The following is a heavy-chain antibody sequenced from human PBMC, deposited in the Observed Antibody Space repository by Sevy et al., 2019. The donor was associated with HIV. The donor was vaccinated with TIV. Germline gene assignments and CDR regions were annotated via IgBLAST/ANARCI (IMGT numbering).Heavy chain of an antibody. CDR3: ARYNFWSGHYDYFDY. Sequence: SETLSLTCSVSGGSISSHYWSWIRQPAGEGLEWIGRIDTCGGTNYNPSLKTRITMSIDTSKNQFSLRLRSVTAADTAVYYCARYNFWSGHYDYFDYWGPGALVTVSS. CDR1: GGSISSHY. D-gene: IGHD3-3*01. J-gene: IGHJ4*02. CDR2: IDTCGGT. V-gene: IGHV4-4*07.